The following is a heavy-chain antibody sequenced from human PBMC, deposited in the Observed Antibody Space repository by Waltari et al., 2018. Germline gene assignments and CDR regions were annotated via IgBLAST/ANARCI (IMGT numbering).Heavy chain of an antibody. CDR1: GYTFTSYD. CDR2: MNPNSGNT. V-gene: IGHV1-8*01. D-gene: IGHD6-13*01. J-gene: IGHJ6*03. CDR3: ARGKEEQQLVGDYYYYMDV. Sequence: QVQLVQSGAEVKKPGASVKVSCKASGYTFTSYDINWVRQATGQGLEWMGWMNPNSGNTGYAQKFKGRVTMTRNTSISTAYMELSSLRSEDTAVYYCARGKEEQQLVGDYYYYMDVWGKGTTVTVSS.